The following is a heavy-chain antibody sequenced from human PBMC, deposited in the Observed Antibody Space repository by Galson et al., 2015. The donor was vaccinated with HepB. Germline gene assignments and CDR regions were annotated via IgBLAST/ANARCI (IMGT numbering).Heavy chain of an antibody. CDR1: GFTFSSYA. V-gene: IGHV3-64*01. CDR2: ISSNGGST. Sequence: SLRLSCAASGFTFSSYAMHWVRQAPGKGLDYVSAISSNGGSTYYANSVKGRFTISRDNSKNTLYLQMGSLRAEDMAVYYCARDQGSYLWGGAFDIWGQGTMVTVSS. CDR3: ARDQGSYLWGGAFDI. J-gene: IGHJ3*02. D-gene: IGHD1-26*01.